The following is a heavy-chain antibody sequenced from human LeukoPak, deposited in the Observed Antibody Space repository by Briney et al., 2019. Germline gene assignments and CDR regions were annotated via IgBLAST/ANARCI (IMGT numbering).Heavy chain of an antibody. V-gene: IGHV3-7*01. CDR3: AREAGPHDFWSGYSH. D-gene: IGHD3-3*01. J-gene: IGHJ4*02. CDR2: IKQDGSEK. Sequence: GGSLRLSCAASGFTFSSYAMHWVRQAPGKGLEWVANIKQDGSEKYYVDSVKGRFTISRDNAKNSLYLQMNSLRAEDTAVYYCAREAGPHDFWSGYSHWGQGTLVTVSS. CDR1: GFTFSSYA.